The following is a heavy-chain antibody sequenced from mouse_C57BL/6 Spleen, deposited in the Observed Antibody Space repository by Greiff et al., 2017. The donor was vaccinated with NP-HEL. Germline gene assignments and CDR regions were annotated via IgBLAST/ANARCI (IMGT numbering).Heavy chain of an antibody. CDR2: INPSTGGT. V-gene: IGHV1-42*01. Sequence: VQLQQSGPELVKPGASVKISCKASGYSFTGYYMNWVKQTPEKSLEWIGEINPSTGGTTYNQKFKAKATLTVDKSSSTAYMQLNSLTSEDSAVYYWERDDDGYYVDYWGQGTTLTVSS. CDR1: GYSFTGYY. J-gene: IGHJ2*01. CDR3: ERDDDGYYVDY. D-gene: IGHD2-3*01.